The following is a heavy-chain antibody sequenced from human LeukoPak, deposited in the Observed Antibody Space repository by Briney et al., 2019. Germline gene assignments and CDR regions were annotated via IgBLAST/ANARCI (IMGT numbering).Heavy chain of an antibody. CDR2: INGGGNTT. Sequence: GGSLRLSCAASGFAFSSFAMGWVRQSPGKGLQWLSTINGGGNTTFYADSVKGRFTISRDNSKNTLYLHMDSLRPDDTSIYYCTKELHVAVAVADYYYFYMDVWGRGTAVTVSS. D-gene: IGHD6-19*01. CDR3: TKELHVAVAVADYYYFYMDV. V-gene: IGHV3-23*01. CDR1: GFAFSSFA. J-gene: IGHJ6*03.